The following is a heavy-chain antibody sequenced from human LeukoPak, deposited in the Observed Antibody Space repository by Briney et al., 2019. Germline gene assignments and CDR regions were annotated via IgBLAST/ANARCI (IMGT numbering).Heavy chain of an antibody. CDR1: GITFTNHA. CDR2: IGGSGVTT. V-gene: IGHV3-23*01. Sequence: GGSLRLSCVASGITFTNHALTWVRQAPGKGLEWVSNIGGSGVTTNYAKSVKGRFTISRDNSKNTLYLEMNGLRVDDTAKYYCANLDYSNYHSDGDYWGQGTLVTVSS. CDR3: ANLDYSNYHSDGDY. J-gene: IGHJ4*02. D-gene: IGHD4-11*01.